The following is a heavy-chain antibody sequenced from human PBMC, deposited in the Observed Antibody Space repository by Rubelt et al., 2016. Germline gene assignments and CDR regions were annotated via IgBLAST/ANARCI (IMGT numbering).Heavy chain of an antibody. CDR1: GGSFSGYY. D-gene: IGHD2/OR15-2a*01. J-gene: IGHJ4*02. V-gene: IGHV4-34*01. CDR3: ARDSGSRIFDY. Sequence: QVQLQQWGAGLLKPSETLSLTCAVYGGSFSGYYWSWIRQPPGKGLEWIGEINHSGSTNYNPSFKSRVTRSVDTSKNQFLLKLSSVTAADTAVYYCARDSGSRIFDYWGQGTLVTVSS. CDR2: INHSGST.